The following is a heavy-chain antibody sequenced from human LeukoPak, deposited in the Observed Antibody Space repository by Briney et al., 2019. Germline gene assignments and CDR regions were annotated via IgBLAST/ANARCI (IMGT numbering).Heavy chain of an antibody. V-gene: IGHV3-23*01. CDR2: ISGSGGST. Sequence: GGSLRLSCAASGLTYSRYAMSEVRQAPGKGLEWVSAISGSGGSTYYADSVKGRFTISRDNSKNTLYLQMNSLRAEDTAVYYCAKEQRGGVLRSYWGQGTLVTVSS. CDR1: GLTYSRYA. J-gene: IGHJ4*02. D-gene: IGHD4/OR15-4a*01. CDR3: AKEQRGGVLRSY.